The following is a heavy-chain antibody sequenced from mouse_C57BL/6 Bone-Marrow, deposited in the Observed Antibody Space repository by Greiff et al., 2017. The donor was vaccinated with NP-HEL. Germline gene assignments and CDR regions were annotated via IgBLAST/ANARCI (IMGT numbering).Heavy chain of an antibody. V-gene: IGHV5-17*01. CDR2: ISSGSSTI. CDR3: ARLRRHAMDY. CDR1: GFTFSDYG. J-gene: IGHJ4*01. Sequence: EVHLVESGGGLVKPGGSLKLSCAASGFTFSDYGMHWVRQAPEKGLEWVAYISSGSSTIYYAGTVKGRFTISRDNPKNTLFLQMTSLRSEDTAMYYCARLRRHAMDYWGQGTSVTVSS. D-gene: IGHD1-2*01.